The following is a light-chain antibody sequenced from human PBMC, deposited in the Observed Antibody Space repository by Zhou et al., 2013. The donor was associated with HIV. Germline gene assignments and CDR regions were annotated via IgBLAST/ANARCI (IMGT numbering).Light chain of an antibody. V-gene: IGKV1-5*03. Sequence: DIQMTQSPSTLSASIGDRVTIPCRASQSVDRWLAWYQQKPGKAPKLLIYRASILESGVPSRFSGSGSGTEFTLTISTLQPDDFATYYCQQFKTNVTFAGGTKVEIK. CDR2: RAS. CDR3: QQFKTNVT. CDR1: QSVDRW. J-gene: IGKJ4*01.